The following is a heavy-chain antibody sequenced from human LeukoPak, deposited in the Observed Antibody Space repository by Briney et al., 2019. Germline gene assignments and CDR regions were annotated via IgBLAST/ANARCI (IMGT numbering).Heavy chain of an antibody. CDR3: ARDRGSRWYGPIDY. Sequence: GGSLRLSCAASGFNFSSSGMHWVRQAPGKGLEWVAVIWSDGSDTHYADSVKGRFTISRDNSKNTLFLQMNSLRAEDTAVYYCARDRGSRWYGPIDYWGQGTLVTVSS. D-gene: IGHD6-13*01. CDR2: IWSDGSDT. V-gene: IGHV3-33*01. J-gene: IGHJ4*02. CDR1: GFNFSSSG.